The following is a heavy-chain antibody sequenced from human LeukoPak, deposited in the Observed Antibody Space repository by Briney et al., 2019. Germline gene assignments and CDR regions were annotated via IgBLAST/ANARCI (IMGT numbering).Heavy chain of an antibody. V-gene: IGHV4-34*01. CDR2: INHSGST. CDR3: AGSSGWRPFDY. Sequence: PSETLSLTCAVYGGSFSGYYWSWIRQPPGKGLEWIGEINHSGSTNYNPSLKCRVTISVDTSENQFSLKLSSVTAADTAVYYCAGSSGWRPFDYWGQGTLVTVSS. D-gene: IGHD6-19*01. J-gene: IGHJ4*02. CDR1: GGSFSGYY.